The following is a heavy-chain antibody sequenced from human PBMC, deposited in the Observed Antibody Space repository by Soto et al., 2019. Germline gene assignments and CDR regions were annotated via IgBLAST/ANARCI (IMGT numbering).Heavy chain of an antibody. CDR1: GGSISGVNW. Sequence: QIHLQQSGPGLVKPSGTLSLNCAVSGGSISGVNWWSWVRQPPGEGLEWSGEIYHSGCTRTNYTPSLKSRAAISLDESENRFSLVLTSVTDADTAVYFCASHVTMSGTRGFDYWGQGTLVTASS. CDR2: IYHSGCTRT. V-gene: IGHV4-4*02. CDR3: ASHVTMSGTRGFDY. J-gene: IGHJ4*02. D-gene: IGHD6-13*01.